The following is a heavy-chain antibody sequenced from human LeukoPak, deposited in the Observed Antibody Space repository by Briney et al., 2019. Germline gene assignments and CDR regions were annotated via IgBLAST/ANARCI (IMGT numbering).Heavy chain of an antibody. CDR1: GFTFDDYG. CDR2: ISYSGTT. V-gene: IGHV4-59*12. J-gene: IGHJ6*03. D-gene: IGHD6-6*01. Sequence: GSLRLSCAASGFTFDDYGMSWVRQPPGKGLEWIGTISYSGTTYYSPSLKSQVTISLDTSKNQFSLKLSSVTAADTAIYYCARDFSSSFTVYYYYYMDVWGKGTTVTVSS. CDR3: ARDFSSSFTVYYYYYMDV.